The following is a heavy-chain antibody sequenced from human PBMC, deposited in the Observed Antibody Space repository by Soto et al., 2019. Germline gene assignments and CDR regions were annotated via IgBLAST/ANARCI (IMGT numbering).Heavy chain of an antibody. CDR1: GGSFSGYY. V-gene: IGHV4-34*01. CDR3: ARVDTAMVTLYYYYMDV. CDR2: INHSGST. J-gene: IGHJ6*03. D-gene: IGHD5-18*01. Sequence: SETLSLTCAVYGGSFSGYYWSWIRQPPGKGLEWIGEINHSGSTNYNPSLKSRVTISVDTSKNQFSLKLSSVTAADTAVYYCARVDTAMVTLYYYYMDVWGKGTTVTVSS.